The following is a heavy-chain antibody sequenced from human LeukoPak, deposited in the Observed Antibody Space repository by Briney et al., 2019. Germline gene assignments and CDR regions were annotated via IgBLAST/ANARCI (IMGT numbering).Heavy chain of an antibody. Sequence: GGSLTLSCSASGFTFSSYAMHWVRQAPGKGLEYVSAISSNGGSTYYADSVKGTFTIARDNYKNTLYLQMSSLRAEDTAVYYCVKGIAVAPGGWFDPWGQGTLVTVSS. D-gene: IGHD6-19*01. J-gene: IGHJ5*02. CDR3: VKGIAVAPGGWFDP. V-gene: IGHV3-64D*06. CDR2: ISSNGGST. CDR1: GFTFSSYA.